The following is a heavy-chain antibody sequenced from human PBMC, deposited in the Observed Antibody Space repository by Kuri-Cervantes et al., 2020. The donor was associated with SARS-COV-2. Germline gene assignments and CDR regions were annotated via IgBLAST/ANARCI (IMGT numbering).Heavy chain of an antibody. CDR2: IYHSGST. Sequence: GSLRLSCEASGFIFSDYAIDWVRQPPGKGLEWIGEIYHSGSTNYNPSLKSRVTISVDKSKNQFSLKLRSVTAADTAVYYCARWWGTYDYVWGSYRYGYFDYWGQGTLVTVSS. J-gene: IGHJ4*02. V-gene: IGHV4-4*02. CDR3: ARWWGTYDYVWGSYRYGYFDY. CDR1: GFIFSDYA. D-gene: IGHD3-16*02.